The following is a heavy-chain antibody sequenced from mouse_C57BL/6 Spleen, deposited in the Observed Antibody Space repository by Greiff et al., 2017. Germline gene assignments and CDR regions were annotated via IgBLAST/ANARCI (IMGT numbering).Heavy chain of an antibody. Sequence: QVQLKESGPELVKPGASVKISCTASGYAFSSSWMNWVKQRPGKGLEWIGRIYPGDGDTNYNGKFKGKATLTADNSSSTAYMQLSSLTSEDSAVYFCARDDYDEALFAYWGQGTLVTVSA. J-gene: IGHJ3*01. CDR1: GYAFSSSW. D-gene: IGHD2-4*01. CDR2: IYPGDGDT. V-gene: IGHV1-82*01. CDR3: ARDDYDEALFAY.